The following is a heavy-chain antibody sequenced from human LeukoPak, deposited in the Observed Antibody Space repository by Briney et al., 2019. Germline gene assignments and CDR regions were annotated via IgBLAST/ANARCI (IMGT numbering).Heavy chain of an antibody. D-gene: IGHD6-13*01. J-gene: IGHJ4*02. CDR2: INAYNGNK. CDR1: DYTFSSDG. CDR3: ANRGQQLYDY. Sequence: ASVKVSCKISDYTFSSDGFTWVRQAPGKGLEWMGWINAYNGNKNYAPKFQGRVTLTTDTSTNTAYMDLRSLRSDDTAIYYRANRGQQLYDYWGQGTLVTVSS. V-gene: IGHV1-18*01.